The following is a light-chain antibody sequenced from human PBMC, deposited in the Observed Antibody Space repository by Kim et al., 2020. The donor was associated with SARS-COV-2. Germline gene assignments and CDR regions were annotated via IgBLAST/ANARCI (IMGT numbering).Light chain of an antibody. J-gene: IGLJ3*02. CDR3: AVWDDSLSGRV. Sequence: ELTQPPSASGTPGQRVTISCSGSSSNIGSNYVYWYQHLPGTAPKLLIYRNDQRPSGVPDRFSGSKSGTSASLAISGLRSEDEADYYCAVWDDSLSGRVFGGGTQLTVL. CDR1: SSNIGSNY. CDR2: RND. V-gene: IGLV1-47*01.